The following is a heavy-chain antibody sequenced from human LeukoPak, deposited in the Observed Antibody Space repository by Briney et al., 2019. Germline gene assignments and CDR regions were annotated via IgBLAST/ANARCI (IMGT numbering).Heavy chain of an antibody. CDR1: GFTFHKSA. CDR2: VSGTGGST. V-gene: IGHV3-23*01. D-gene: IGHD3-9*01. J-gene: IGHJ4*02. Sequence: PGGSLRLSCAASGFTFHKSAMNWVRQAPGRGLEWVSGVSGTGGSTFYADSVKGRFTISRDNSKNTLFLQMSSLRAEDTAVYYCAKDLNDILKLNYFDYWGQGTLVTVSS. CDR3: AKDLNDILKLNYFDY.